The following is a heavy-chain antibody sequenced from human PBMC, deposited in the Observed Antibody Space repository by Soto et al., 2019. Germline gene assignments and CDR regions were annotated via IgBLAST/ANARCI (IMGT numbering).Heavy chain of an antibody. D-gene: IGHD3-16*01. CDR2: INDSGNT. CDR3: QGGDF. V-gene: IGHV4-34*01. J-gene: IGHJ4*02. CDR1: GGSFRGYF. Sequence: SETLSLTCAVSGGSFRGYFWSWIRQSPAKGLEWIGEINDSGNTYYNPSFKSRLTISVDTSTSQISLRLTSVTAADSAVYYCQGGDFWGQGTRVTVS.